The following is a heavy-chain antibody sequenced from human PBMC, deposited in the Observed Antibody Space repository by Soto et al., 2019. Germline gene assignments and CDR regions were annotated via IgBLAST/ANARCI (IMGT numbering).Heavy chain of an antibody. CDR1: GFTFSTYF. Sequence: EVQLVESGGSLVQPGGSLTLSCAASGFTFSTYFMSWVRLTPGKRPWWLSALSGSGYAAFYADSVRGRFTITRDNSKNPMYLQMRGLRAEDTSTYDCANGRVLWAVWGQGTTVIVSS. CDR3: ANGRVLWAV. J-gene: IGHJ6*02. D-gene: IGHD1-26*01. CDR2: LSGSGYAA. V-gene: IGHV3-23*04.